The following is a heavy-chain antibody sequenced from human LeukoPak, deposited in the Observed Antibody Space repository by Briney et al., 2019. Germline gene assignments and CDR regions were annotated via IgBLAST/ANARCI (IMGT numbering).Heavy chain of an antibody. CDR3: ARDRVGATGYFDY. D-gene: IGHD1-26*01. Sequence: GGSLRLSCAASGFTFSSYTMKWVRQAPGKGLEWVSSISSSSSHMYYVDSVKGRFTISRDNAKNSLYLQMNSLRAEDTAVYYCARDRVGATGYFDYWGQGTLVTVSS. CDR2: ISSSSSHM. CDR1: GFTFSSYT. V-gene: IGHV3-21*01. J-gene: IGHJ4*02.